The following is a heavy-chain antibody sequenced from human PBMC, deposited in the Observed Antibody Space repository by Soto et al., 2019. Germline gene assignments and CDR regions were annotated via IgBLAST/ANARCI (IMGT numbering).Heavy chain of an antibody. J-gene: IGHJ6*02. CDR3: SRVVSRHAGGWAYYYYDGMDV. D-gene: IGHD6-19*01. CDR1: GGTFSSYA. V-gene: IGHV1-69*12. Sequence: QVQLVQSGAEVKKPGSSVKVSCKASGGTFSSYAISWVRQAPGQGLEWMGGSMTIFGTANYAQKFQGRAMITADESTSTAYMELSSLGSEDKAVYYCSRVVSRHAGGWAYYYYDGMDVWVQGTTVTVSS. CDR2: SMTIFGTA.